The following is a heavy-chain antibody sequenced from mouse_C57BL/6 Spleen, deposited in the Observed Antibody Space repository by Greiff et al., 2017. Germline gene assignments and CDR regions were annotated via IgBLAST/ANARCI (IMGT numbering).Heavy chain of an antibody. D-gene: IGHD1-1*01. CDR1: GFNIKDYY. J-gene: IGHJ3*01. CDR2: IDPEDGET. Sequence: EVQGVESGAELVKPGASVKLSCTASGFNIKDYYMHWVKQRTEQGLEWIGRIDPEDGETKYAPKFQGKATITADTSSNTAYLQLSSLTSEDTAVYYCAPITTVAPWFAYWGQGTLVTVSA. V-gene: IGHV14-2*01. CDR3: APITTVAPWFAY.